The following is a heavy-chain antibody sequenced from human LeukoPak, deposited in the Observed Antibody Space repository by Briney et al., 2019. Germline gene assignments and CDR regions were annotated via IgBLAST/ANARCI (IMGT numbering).Heavy chain of an antibody. Sequence: PGRSLRLSCAASGFTFSSYAMHWVRQAPGKGLEWVAVVSYDGSNKYYADSVKGRFTISRDNSKNTLYLRMNSLRAEDTAVYYCARVPIGDYLYAFDIWGQGTMVTVSS. CDR2: VSYDGSNK. D-gene: IGHD4-17*01. CDR3: ARVPIGDYLYAFDI. CDR1: GFTFSSYA. J-gene: IGHJ3*02. V-gene: IGHV3-30-3*01.